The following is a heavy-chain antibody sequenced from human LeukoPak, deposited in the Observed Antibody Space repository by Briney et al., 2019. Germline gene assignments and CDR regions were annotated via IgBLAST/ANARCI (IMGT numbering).Heavy chain of an antibody. Sequence: GGSLRLSCAAYGLTFNNYAMSWVRQAPGKGLEWVSTISGSDDNTYYADSVKGRFTISRDISKNTLYLQMNSLRADDTALYYCANDFDHWGQGTLVTVSS. CDR3: ANDFDH. CDR1: GLTFNNYA. CDR2: ISGSDDNT. V-gene: IGHV3-23*01. J-gene: IGHJ4*02.